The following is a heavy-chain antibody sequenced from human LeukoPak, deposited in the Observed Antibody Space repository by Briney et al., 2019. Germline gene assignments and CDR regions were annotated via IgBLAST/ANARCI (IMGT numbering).Heavy chain of an antibody. CDR1: GGSISSYY. D-gene: IGHD2-15*01. CDR2: IYYSGST. J-gene: IGHJ4*02. CDR3: ARVRTAMIRGSYYFDY. Sequence: SETLSLTCTVSGGSISSYYWSWIRQPPGKGLEWTGYIYYSGSTNYNPSLKSRVTISVDTSKNQFSLKLSSVTAADTAVYYCARVRTAMIRGSYYFDYWGQGTLVTVSS. V-gene: IGHV4-59*01.